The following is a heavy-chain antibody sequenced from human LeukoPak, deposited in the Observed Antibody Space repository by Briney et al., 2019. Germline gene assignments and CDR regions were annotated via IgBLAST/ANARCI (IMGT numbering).Heavy chain of an antibody. D-gene: IGHD5-18*01. CDR2: IYYSGST. J-gene: IGHJ4*02. CDR1: GGSISSNTWY. Sequence: SETLSHTCTVSGGSISSNTWYWGWIRQPPGKGLEWIGSIYYSGSTYYNPSLKSRVTISVDTSKNQFSLKLSSVTAADTAVYYCARDYQGGYGDKTVDYWGQGTLVTVSS. CDR3: ARDYQGGYGDKTVDY. V-gene: IGHV4-39*07.